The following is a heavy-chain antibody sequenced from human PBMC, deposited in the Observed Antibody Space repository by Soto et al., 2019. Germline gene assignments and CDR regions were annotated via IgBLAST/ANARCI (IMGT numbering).Heavy chain of an antibody. V-gene: IGHV3-48*02. Sequence: VGSLRLSCAASGLPFSSTFMNWVRQAPGKGLEWVSYISGSSSSIFYADSVKGRFTVSRDNAMNSLFLQMNNLRDEDSAVYYCATGPIYSNIDNWGQGTQVTVSS. D-gene: IGHD2-15*01. CDR3: ATGPIYSNIDN. J-gene: IGHJ4*02. CDR2: ISGSSSSI. CDR1: GLPFSSTF.